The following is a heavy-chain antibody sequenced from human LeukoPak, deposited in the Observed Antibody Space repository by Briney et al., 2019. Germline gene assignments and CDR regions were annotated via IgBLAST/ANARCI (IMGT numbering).Heavy chain of an antibody. D-gene: IGHD5-18*01. CDR2: INHSGST. CDR3: ARDRLWIEPLDY. J-gene: IGHJ4*02. V-gene: IGHV4-34*01. Sequence: SETLSLTCAVYGGSFSSYYWSWIRQPPGKGLEWIGEINHSGSTNYNPSLKSRVTISVDTSKNQFSLKLSSVTAADTATYYCARDRLWIEPLDYWGQGTLVIVSS. CDR1: GGSFSSYY.